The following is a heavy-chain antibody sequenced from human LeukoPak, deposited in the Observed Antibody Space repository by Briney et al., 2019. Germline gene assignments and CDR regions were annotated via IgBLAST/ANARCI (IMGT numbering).Heavy chain of an antibody. CDR1: GGSISSFY. CDR3: ARVGGWEPKLHGVTFDY. D-gene: IGHD1-26*01. Sequence: SETLSLTCTVSGGSISSFYWSWIRQPAGKGLEWIGYIYYTGSTNYNPSLKSRVTMSADTSKNQFSLKLSSVTAADTAGYFCARVGGWEPKLHGVTFDYLGQGTLVTVSS. J-gene: IGHJ4*02. V-gene: IGHV4-59*01. CDR2: IYYTGST.